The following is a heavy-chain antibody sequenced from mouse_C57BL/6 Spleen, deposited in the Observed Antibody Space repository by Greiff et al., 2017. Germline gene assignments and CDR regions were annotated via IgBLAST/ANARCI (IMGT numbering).Heavy chain of an antibody. J-gene: IGHJ1*03. CDR2: IHPNSGST. CDR3: ARSLLRNGYFDV. CDR1: GYTFTSYC. Sequence: VQLQQPGAELVKPGASVKLSCKASGYTFTSYCMHWVKQRPGQGLEWIGMIHPNSGSTNYNEKFKSKATLTVDKSSSTAYMQLSSLTSEDSAVYYCARSLLRNGYFDVWGTGTTVTVSS. V-gene: IGHV1-64*01. D-gene: IGHD1-2*01.